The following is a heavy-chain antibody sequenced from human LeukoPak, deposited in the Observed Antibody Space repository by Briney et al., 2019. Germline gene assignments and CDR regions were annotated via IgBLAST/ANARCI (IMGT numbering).Heavy chain of an antibody. V-gene: IGHV1-2*02. CDR2: INPNSGGT. Sequence: ASVKVSCKASGYTFTGYYMHWVRQAPGQGLEWMGWINPNSGGTNYVQKFQGRVTMTRDTSISTAYMELSRLRSDDTAVYYSARDHGGSYYGWFVPRGQKTLVTVSS. CDR1: GYTFTGYY. CDR3: ARDHGGSYYGWFVP. J-gene: IGHJ5*02. D-gene: IGHD1-26*01.